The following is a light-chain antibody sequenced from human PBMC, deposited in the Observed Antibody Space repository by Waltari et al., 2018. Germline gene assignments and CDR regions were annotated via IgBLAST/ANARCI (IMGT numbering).Light chain of an antibody. Sequence: QSVLTQPPSASGTLGQRVTISCSGIGFIIPTNSVNWCQLLPGMAPKLLIYSTNKRLSGVPDRFSGFKSGTSASLAISGLQSEDEADYYCAAWDDDLNGRVFGGGTTLTVL. CDR3: AAWDDDLNGRV. CDR1: GFIIPTNS. J-gene: IGLJ2*01. CDR2: STN. V-gene: IGLV1-44*01.